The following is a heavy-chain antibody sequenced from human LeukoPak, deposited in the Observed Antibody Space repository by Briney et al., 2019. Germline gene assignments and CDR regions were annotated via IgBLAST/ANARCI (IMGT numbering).Heavy chain of an antibody. Sequence: SETLSLTCAVYGASYNAYYWGWLRQPPGKGLEWIGDIDHLGTATYNPSLKSRLSISADASKNQFSLKLNSVTDADTAVYYCAVGITILGVAASFDSWGQGNLVIVSS. CDR2: IDHLGTA. CDR1: GASYNAYY. J-gene: IGHJ4*02. CDR3: AVGITILGVAASFDS. V-gene: IGHV4-34*01. D-gene: IGHD3-3*01.